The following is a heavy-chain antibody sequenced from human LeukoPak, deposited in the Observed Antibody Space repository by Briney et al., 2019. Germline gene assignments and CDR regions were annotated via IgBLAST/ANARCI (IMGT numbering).Heavy chain of an antibody. CDR3: ARETLTAAGTRYFDL. V-gene: IGHV4-30-2*01. J-gene: IGHJ2*01. CDR1: GGSISNGGYY. Sequence: SETLSLTCTVSGGSISNGGYYWSWIRQPPGKGLEWIGYIYHSGSTYYNPSLKSRVTISVDRSKNQFSLKLSSVTAADTAVYYCARETLTAAGTRYFDLWGRGTLVTVSS. D-gene: IGHD6-13*01. CDR2: IYHSGST.